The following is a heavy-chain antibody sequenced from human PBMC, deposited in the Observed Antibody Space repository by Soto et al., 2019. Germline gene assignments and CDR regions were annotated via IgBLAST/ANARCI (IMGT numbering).Heavy chain of an antibody. V-gene: IGHV3-7*05. Sequence: GGSLRLSCAASGFTFSSYWMSWVRQAPGKGLEWVANIKQDGSEKYYVDSVKGRFTISRDNAKNSLYLQMNSLRAEDTAVYYCARDPWVWQWLADHYFDYWGQGTLVTVSS. J-gene: IGHJ4*02. CDR3: ARDPWVWQWLADHYFDY. CDR1: GFTFSSYW. D-gene: IGHD6-19*01. CDR2: IKQDGSEK.